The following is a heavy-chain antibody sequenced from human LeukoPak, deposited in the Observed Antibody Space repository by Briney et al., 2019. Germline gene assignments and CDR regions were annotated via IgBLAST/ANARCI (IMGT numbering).Heavy chain of an antibody. V-gene: IGHV3-53*01. CDR2: IYSGGTT. CDR3: ARATYCSGGSCYRSFDY. D-gene: IGHD2-15*01. Sequence: GGSLRLSCAVSGFTVSGNYMSWVRQAPGKGLEWVSLIYSGGTTYYADSVKGRFTISRDNAKNSLYLQMNSLRAEDTAVYYCARATYCSGGSCYRSFDYWGQGTLVTVSS. CDR1: GFTVSGNY. J-gene: IGHJ4*02.